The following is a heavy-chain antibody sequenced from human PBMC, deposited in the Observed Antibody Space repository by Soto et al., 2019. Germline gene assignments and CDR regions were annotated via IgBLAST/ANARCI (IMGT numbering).Heavy chain of an antibody. V-gene: IGHV3-48*03. D-gene: IGHD2-15*01. CDR3: ARTPHRVLLPDFDY. J-gene: IGHJ4*02. Sequence: PGGSLRLSCAASGFTFSSYEMNWVRQAPGKGLEWVSYISSSGSTIYYADSVKGRFTISRDDAKNSLYLQMNSLRAEDTAVYYCARTPHRVLLPDFDYWGQGTLVTVSS. CDR2: ISSSGSTI. CDR1: GFTFSSYE.